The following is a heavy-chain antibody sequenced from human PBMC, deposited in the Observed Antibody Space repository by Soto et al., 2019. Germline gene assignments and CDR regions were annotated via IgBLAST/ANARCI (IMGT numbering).Heavy chain of an antibody. V-gene: IGHV3-66*01. CDR2: IYSGGST. CDR3: ATRGSFDY. J-gene: IGHJ4*02. Sequence: EVPLVESGGGLVQPGGSLRLSCAASGFAVSSNYMTWVRQAPGKGLEWVSVIYSGGSTYYADSVKGRFAISRDSSKNTLYLQMNSLRAEDTAMYYCATRGSFDYWGQGTLVTVSS. CDR1: GFAVSSNY. D-gene: IGHD1-26*01.